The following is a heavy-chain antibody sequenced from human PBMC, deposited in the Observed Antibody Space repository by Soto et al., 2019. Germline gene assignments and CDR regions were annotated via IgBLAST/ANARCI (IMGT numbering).Heavy chain of an antibody. V-gene: IGHV1-69*02. Sequence: QVQLVQSGAEVKKPGCSVKVSCKASGGTFSSYTISWVRQAPGQGLEWMGRIIPILDIANYAQKFQGRVTITADKSTSTDYMELSSLRSEDTAVYYCARGGNGSGSYYEYYYDSMDVWGQGTTVTVSS. CDR2: IIPILDIA. CDR3: ARGGNGSGSYYEYYYDSMDV. D-gene: IGHD3-10*01. CDR1: GGTFSSYT. J-gene: IGHJ6*02.